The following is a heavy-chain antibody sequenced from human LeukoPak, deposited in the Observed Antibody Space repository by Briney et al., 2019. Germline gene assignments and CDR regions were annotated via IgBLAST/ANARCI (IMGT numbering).Heavy chain of an antibody. CDR1: GFTFSSYA. J-gene: IGHJ4*02. D-gene: IGHD6-13*01. V-gene: IGHV3-21*01. Sequence: GGSLRLSCAASGFTFSSYAMSWVRQAPGKGLEWVSSISSSSSYIYYADSVKGRFTISRDNAKNSLYLQMNSLRAEDTAVYYCARDSPYSSSWYDFDYWGQGTLVTVSS. CDR2: ISSSSSYI. CDR3: ARDSPYSSSWYDFDY.